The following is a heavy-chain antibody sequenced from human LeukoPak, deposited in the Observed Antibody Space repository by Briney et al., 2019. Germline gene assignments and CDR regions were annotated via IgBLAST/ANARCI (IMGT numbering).Heavy chain of an antibody. CDR3: ARFYYDILTGYCYFDY. Sequence: ASVKVSCKASGYTFTGYYMHWVRQAPGQGLEWMGWINPNSGGTNYAQKFQGRVTMTRDTSISTAYMELSRLRSDDTAVYYCARFYYDILTGYCYFDYWGQGTLVTVSS. D-gene: IGHD3-9*01. CDR2: INPNSGGT. CDR1: GYTFTGYY. J-gene: IGHJ4*02. V-gene: IGHV1-2*02.